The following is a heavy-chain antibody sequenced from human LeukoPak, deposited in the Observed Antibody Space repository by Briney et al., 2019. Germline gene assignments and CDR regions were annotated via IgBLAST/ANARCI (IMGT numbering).Heavy chain of an antibody. J-gene: IGHJ6*02. V-gene: IGHV4-34*01. D-gene: IGHD3-10*01. CDR3: ARQREVVRGVISRRGYYYGMDV. Sequence: PSETLSLTCAVYSGSFSGYHWSWIRQPPGKGLEWIGEINHSGSTNYNPSLKSRVTISVDTSKSQFSLKLSSVTAADTAVYYCARQREVVRGVISRRGYYYGMDVWGQGTTVTVSS. CDR1: SGSFSGYH. CDR2: INHSGST.